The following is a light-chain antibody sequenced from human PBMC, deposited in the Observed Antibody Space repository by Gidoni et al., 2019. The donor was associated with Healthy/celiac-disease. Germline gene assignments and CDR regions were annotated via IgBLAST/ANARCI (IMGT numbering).Light chain of an antibody. J-gene: IGLJ2*01. Sequence: QSVLTQPPSVSGAPGQRVTISCTGSSSNIGAGYDVHWYQQLPGTAPKLLIYGNSNRPSGVPDRFSGSKSGTSAFLAITGLQAEDEADYYCQSYDSSLSVSVFGGGTKLTVL. CDR3: QSYDSSLSVSV. CDR1: SSNIGAGYD. CDR2: GNS. V-gene: IGLV1-40*01.